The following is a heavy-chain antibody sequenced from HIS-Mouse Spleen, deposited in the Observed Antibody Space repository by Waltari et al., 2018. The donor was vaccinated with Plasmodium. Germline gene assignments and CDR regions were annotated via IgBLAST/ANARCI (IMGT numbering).Heavy chain of an antibody. V-gene: IGHV1-2*02. CDR2: INPNSGGT. CDR3: ARAEYSSSSAFDI. Sequence: QVQLVPSGAEVKKPGASVKVSCKASGYTFTGHYMHWVRQAPGQRLEWMGWINPNSGGTNYAQKVKGRVTMTRDTSISTAYMELSRLRSDDTAVYYCARAEYSSSSAFDIWGQGTMVTVSS. J-gene: IGHJ3*02. CDR1: GYTFTGHY. D-gene: IGHD6-6*01.